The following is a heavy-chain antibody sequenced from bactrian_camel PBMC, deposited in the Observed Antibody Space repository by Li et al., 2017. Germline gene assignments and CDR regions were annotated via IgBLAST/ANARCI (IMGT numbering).Heavy chain of an antibody. D-gene: IGHD1*01. V-gene: IGHV3S53*01. J-gene: IGHJ4*01. CDR1: GSTFSTYS. CDR2: IDSHGGT. CDR3: AADCSHPWLGPLKSGYNE. Sequence: VQLVESGGGSVQAGGSLALSCTSSGSTFSTYSGGWFRQAPGKEREGVAAIDSHGGTAYADSATGRFTISQDNAKNTMYLQMNSLRPEDTALYYCAADCSHPWLGPLKSGYNEWGQGTQVTVS.